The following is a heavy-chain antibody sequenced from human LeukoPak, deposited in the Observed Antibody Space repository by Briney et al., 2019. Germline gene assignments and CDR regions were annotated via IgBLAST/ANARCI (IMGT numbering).Heavy chain of an antibody. Sequence: PSETLSLTRTVSGGSISSYYWSWIRQPPGKGLEWIGYIYYSGSTNYNPSLKSRVTISVDTSKNQFSLKLSSVTAADTAVYYCPRGTNHYDYVWGSYRYTGGHDYWGQGTLVTVSS. J-gene: IGHJ4*02. D-gene: IGHD3-16*02. CDR1: GGSISSYY. CDR3: PRGTNHYDYVWGSYRYTGGHDY. V-gene: IGHV4-59*12. CDR2: IYYSGST.